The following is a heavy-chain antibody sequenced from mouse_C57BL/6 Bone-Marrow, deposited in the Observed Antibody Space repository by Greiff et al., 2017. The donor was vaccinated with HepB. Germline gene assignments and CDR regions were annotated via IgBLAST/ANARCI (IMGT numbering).Heavy chain of an antibody. CDR2: ISNGGGST. D-gene: IGHD1-1*01. J-gene: IGHJ1*03. Sequence: DVKLVESGGGLVQPGGSLKLSCAASGFTFSDYYMYWVRQTPEKRLEWVAYISNGGGSTYYPDTVKGRFTISRDNAKNTLYLQMSRLKSEDTAMYYCARFTTVVVHWYFDVWGTGTTVTVSS. CDR1: GFTFSDYY. CDR3: ARFTTVVVHWYFDV. V-gene: IGHV5-12*01.